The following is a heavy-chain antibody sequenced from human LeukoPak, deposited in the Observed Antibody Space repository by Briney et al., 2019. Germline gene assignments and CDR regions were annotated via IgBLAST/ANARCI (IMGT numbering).Heavy chain of an antibody. CDR3: AREQYYDSSGLYAFDI. Sequence: ASVKVSCKASGGTFSSYAISWVRQAPGQGLEWMGGIIPIFGTANYAQKFQGRVTITADESTSTAYMELSSLRSEDTAVYYCAREQYYDSSGLYAFDIWGQGTMVTVSS. J-gene: IGHJ3*02. CDR1: GGTFSSYA. V-gene: IGHV1-69*13. D-gene: IGHD3-22*01. CDR2: IIPIFGTA.